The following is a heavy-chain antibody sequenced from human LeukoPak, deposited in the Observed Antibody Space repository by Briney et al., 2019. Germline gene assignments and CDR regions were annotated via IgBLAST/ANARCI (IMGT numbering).Heavy chain of an antibody. CDR2: INPNSGGT. J-gene: IGHJ6*02. Sequence: GASVKVSCKASGYTFTGHYMHWVRQAPGQGLEWMGWINPNSGGTNYAQKFQGRVTMTRDTSISTAYMELSRLRSDDTAVYYCARSRYYDSSGYYSHYYYGMDVWGQGTTVTVSS. V-gene: IGHV1-2*02. CDR1: GYTFTGHY. D-gene: IGHD3-22*01. CDR3: ARSRYYDSSGYYSHYYYGMDV.